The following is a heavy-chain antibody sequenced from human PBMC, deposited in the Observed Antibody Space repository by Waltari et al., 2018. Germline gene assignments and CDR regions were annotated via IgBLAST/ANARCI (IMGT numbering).Heavy chain of an antibody. D-gene: IGHD6-19*01. CDR2: ATSGSA. CDR1: GASPNSGRSY. CDR3: VRVKGGYSSGWFFHYIDF. V-gene: IGHV4-39*07. J-gene: IGHJ4*01. Sequence: QLQLQESGPGLVKPSETMSLTCTSSGASPNSGRSYWDWVRQSPGRGLEWITSATSGSAHYNPSLRSRITTSLDTSKNRFSLNVTSVTAADSAFYYCVRVKGGYSSGWFFHYIDFWGHGALVTVSS.